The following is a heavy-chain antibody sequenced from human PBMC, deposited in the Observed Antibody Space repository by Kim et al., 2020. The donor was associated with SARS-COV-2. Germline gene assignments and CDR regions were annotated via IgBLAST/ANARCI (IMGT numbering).Heavy chain of an antibody. V-gene: IGHV4-4*08. CDR3: AAAYNSDCYFFDS. J-gene: IGHJ4*02. Sequence: CNPTLTRRVTLSLGTSKNQFSLKLTSVPAADTAVYYCAAAYNSDCYFFDSWGQGTLVTVSS. D-gene: IGHD6-25*01.